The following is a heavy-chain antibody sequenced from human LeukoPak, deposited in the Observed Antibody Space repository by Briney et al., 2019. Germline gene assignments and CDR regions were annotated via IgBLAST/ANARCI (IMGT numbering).Heavy chain of an antibody. CDR3: AREGISSCSAGTCYPLDY. J-gene: IGHJ4*02. Sequence: GGSLRLSCVASGFTFSSYSMNWVRQAPGKGLEWVSSISSGSSFKYYADSVKGRFTVSSDNAKKSMYLQMNSLRAEDTAVFYCAREGISSCSAGTCYPLDYWGQGTLVTVSS. D-gene: IGHD2-15*01. CDR1: GFTFSSYS. CDR2: ISSGSSFK. V-gene: IGHV3-21*01.